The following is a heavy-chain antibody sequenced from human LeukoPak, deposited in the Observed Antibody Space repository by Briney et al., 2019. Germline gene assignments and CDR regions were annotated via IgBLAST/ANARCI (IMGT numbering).Heavy chain of an antibody. J-gene: IGHJ4*02. D-gene: IGHD1-26*01. Sequence: SETLSLTCAVYGGSFSGYYWSWIRQPPGKGLEWIGEINHSGSTNYNPSLKSRVTISVDTSKNQFSLKLSSVTAADTAVYYCAKEKRVGVTPPYFDYWGQGTLVTVSS. CDR3: AKEKRVGVTPPYFDY. V-gene: IGHV4-34*01. CDR2: INHSGST. CDR1: GGSFSGYY.